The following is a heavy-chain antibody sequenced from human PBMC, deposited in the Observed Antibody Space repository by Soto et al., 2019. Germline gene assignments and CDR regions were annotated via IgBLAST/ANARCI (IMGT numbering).Heavy chain of an antibody. Sequence: RLSCVVSVFTFSNYSINWVRHAPGKGLEWVSSISSRSDIYFADSVKGRFTISRDNAKNSLYLQINSLRAEDTAVYYCARDGIYCGGDCWYFDYWGQGTLVTVSS. D-gene: IGHD2-21*02. J-gene: IGHJ4*02. CDR3: ARDGIYCGGDCWYFDY. V-gene: IGHV3-21*01. CDR2: ISSRSDI. CDR1: VFTFSNYS.